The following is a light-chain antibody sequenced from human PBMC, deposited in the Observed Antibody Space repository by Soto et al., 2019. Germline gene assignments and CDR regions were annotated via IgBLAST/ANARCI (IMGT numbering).Light chain of an antibody. V-gene: IGLV4-60*03. CDR3: VTWDSNTRV. J-gene: IGLJ1*01. CDR2: LEGSGSY. CDR1: SGHSSCI. Sequence: QLVLTQSSSASASLGSSVKLTCTLSSGHSSCIIAWHQQQPGKAPRYLMKLEGSGSYNKASEVPDRFSGTSSGADRYLPISNLQSEDEDVYYCVTWDSNTRVFGTGTKLTVL.